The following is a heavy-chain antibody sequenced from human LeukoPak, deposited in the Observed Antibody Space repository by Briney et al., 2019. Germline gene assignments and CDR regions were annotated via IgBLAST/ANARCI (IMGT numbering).Heavy chain of an antibody. CDR2: ISASGGTT. CDR3: AKDPINWGSIYFDC. J-gene: IGHJ4*02. CDR1: GFTFSNSA. D-gene: IGHD7-27*01. Sequence: PGGSLRLSCAASGFTFSNSAMTWVRQAPGKGLEWVSTISASGGTTSYADSVKGRFTISRDNSKNILYLQMNSLTAEDTAVYWCAKDPINWGSIYFDCWGQGTLVTVSS. V-gene: IGHV3-23*01.